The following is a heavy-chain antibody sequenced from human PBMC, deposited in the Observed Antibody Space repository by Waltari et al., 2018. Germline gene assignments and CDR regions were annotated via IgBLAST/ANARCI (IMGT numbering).Heavy chain of an antibody. D-gene: IGHD1-1*01. J-gene: IGHJ6*03. CDR2: VDPEDGET. V-gene: IGHV1-69-2*01. CDR3: ATDRGRNGYYYYYMDV. Sequence: EVQLVQSGAEVKKPGATVKISCKASGYTFTDYYMHGVQQAPGKGLEWMGRVDPEDGETIYPEKFQGRVTITADTSTDTAYMELSSLRSEDTAVYYCATDRGRNGYYYYYMDVWGKGTTVTVSS. CDR1: GYTFTDYY.